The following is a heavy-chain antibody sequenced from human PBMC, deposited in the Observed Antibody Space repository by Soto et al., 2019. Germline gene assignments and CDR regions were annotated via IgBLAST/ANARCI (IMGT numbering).Heavy chain of an antibody. CDR3: ARDIVVVTSGYYYGMDV. CDR2: ISVRGDST. CDR1: GLTFSSYV. J-gene: IGHJ6*02. D-gene: IGHD3-22*01. Sequence: GGSLRLSCASSGLTFSSYVMSWVRQAPGKGLEWVSAISVRGDSTSYADSVKGRFTISRDNSKNSLYLQMNSLRDEDTAVYYCARDIVVVTSGYYYGMDVWGQGTTVTVSS. V-gene: IGHV3-23*01.